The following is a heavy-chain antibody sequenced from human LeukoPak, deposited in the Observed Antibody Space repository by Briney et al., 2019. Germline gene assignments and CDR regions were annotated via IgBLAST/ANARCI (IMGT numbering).Heavy chain of an antibody. Sequence: GGSLRLSRAASGFTFSSYAMSWVRQAPGKGLEWVSAISGSGGSTYYADSVKGRFTISRDSSKNTLYLQMNGLRAEDTAVYYCAKVGWFGELLTFDYWGQGTLVTVSS. CDR1: GFTFSSYA. D-gene: IGHD3-10*01. J-gene: IGHJ4*02. V-gene: IGHV3-23*01. CDR2: ISGSGGST. CDR3: AKVGWFGELLTFDY.